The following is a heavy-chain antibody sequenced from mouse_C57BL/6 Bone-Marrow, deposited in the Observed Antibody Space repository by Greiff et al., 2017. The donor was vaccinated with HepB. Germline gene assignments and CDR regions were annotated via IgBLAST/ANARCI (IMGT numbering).Heavy chain of an antibody. CDR3: AREDWYFDV. Sequence: VQLQQSGAELVRPGTSVKMSCKASGYTFTNYWIGWAKQRPGHGLEWIGDIYPGGGYTNYNEKFKGQATPTADKSSSTAYMQFSSLTSEDSAIYYCAREDWYFDVWGTGTTVTVSS. J-gene: IGHJ1*03. V-gene: IGHV1-63*01. CDR2: IYPGGGYT. CDR1: GYTFTNYW.